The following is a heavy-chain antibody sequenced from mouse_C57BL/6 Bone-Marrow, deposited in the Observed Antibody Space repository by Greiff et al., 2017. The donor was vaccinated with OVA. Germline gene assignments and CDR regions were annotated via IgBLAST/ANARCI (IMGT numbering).Heavy chain of an antibody. Sequence: QVQLQQSGADLAKPGASVKLSCKASGYTFTSYWMHWVKQRPGQGLEWIGYINPSSGYTKYNQKFKDKATLTADKSSSTAYMQRSSLTYEDSAVYDCARSRLRRLYAMDYWGQGTSVTVSS. D-gene: IGHD2-4*01. CDR2: INPSSGYT. CDR1: GYTFTSYW. CDR3: ARSRLRRLYAMDY. J-gene: IGHJ4*01. V-gene: IGHV1-7*01.